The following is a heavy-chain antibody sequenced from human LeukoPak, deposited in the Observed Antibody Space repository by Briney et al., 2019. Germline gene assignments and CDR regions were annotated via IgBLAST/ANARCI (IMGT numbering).Heavy chain of an antibody. D-gene: IGHD3-9*01. V-gene: IGHV3-23*01. CDR1: GFTFSTYA. J-gene: IGHJ4*02. Sequence: PGGSLRLSCAASGFTFSTYAMTWVRQAPGKGLGWVSTITGSGGNTYYADSVKGRFTISRDNSKNTLYLQMNSLRAEDTAIYYGAKGIYDYDILTAYWPTGYWGQGTLVTVSS. CDR2: ITGSGGNT. CDR3: AKGIYDYDILTAYWPTGY.